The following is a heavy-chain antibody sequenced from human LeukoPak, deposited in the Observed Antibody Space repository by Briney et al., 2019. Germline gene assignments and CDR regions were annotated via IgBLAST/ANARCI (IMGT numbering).Heavy chain of an antibody. Sequence: PGGSLRLSCATSGFTFSSYAMSWVRQAPGKGLEWVSAISGSGGSTYYADSVKGRFTISRDNSKNTLYLQMNSPRAEDTAVYYCAKFPFGAHLVDYWGQGTLVTVSS. CDR2: ISGSGGST. V-gene: IGHV3-23*01. CDR3: AKFPFGAHLVDY. CDR1: GFTFSSYA. D-gene: IGHD1-26*01. J-gene: IGHJ4*02.